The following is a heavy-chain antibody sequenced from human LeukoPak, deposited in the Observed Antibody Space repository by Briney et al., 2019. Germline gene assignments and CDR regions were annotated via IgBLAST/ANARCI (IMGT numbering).Heavy chain of an antibody. D-gene: IGHD3-22*01. CDR3: AKNYYDYTGPYSWVFDY. CDR1: GFTFTNFA. J-gene: IGHJ4*02. V-gene: IGHV3-23*01. CDR2: ILARGGTS. Sequence: PGGSLRLSCPASGFTFTNFAMSWVRQAPGKGLEWVSGILARGGTSYYADSVKGRFTSSRDNSKNTLYLQMSSLRAEDTAIYYCAKNYYDYTGPYSWVFDYWGQGTLVTVSS.